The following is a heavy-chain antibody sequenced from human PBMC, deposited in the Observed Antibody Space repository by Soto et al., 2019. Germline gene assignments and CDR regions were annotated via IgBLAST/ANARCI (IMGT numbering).Heavy chain of an antibody. V-gene: IGHV1-69*01. CDR1: VGSFSSYA. CDR3: TTGTYMITFGGVLYYYYGMAV. Sequence: GASVKVSCKASVGSFSSYAIGWVRQAPGQGLEWMGGIIPIFGTANYAQKFQGRVTITADESTSTAYMELSSLRSEDTAVYYCTTGTYMITFGGVLYYYYGMAVWGQGTMDPV. D-gene: IGHD3-16*01. J-gene: IGHJ6*02. CDR2: IIPIFGTA.